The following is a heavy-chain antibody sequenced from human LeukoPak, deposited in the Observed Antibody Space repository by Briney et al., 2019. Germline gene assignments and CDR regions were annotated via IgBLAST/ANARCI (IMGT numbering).Heavy chain of an antibody. CDR3: ARGGYYGSGNDFRFDP. CDR2: IYYTGST. V-gene: IGHV4-39*07. D-gene: IGHD3-10*01. J-gene: IGHJ5*02. CDR1: GGSISSSRYY. Sequence: SETLSLTCTISGGSISSSRYYWGWIRQPPGKGLEWIGSIYYTGSTNYNPSLKSRVTISVDTSKNQFSLKLSSVTAADTAIYYCARGGYYGSGNDFRFDPWGQGTLVTVSS.